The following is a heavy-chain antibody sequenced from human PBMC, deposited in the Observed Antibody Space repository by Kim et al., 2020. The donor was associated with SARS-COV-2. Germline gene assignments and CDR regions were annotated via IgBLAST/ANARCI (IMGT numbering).Heavy chain of an antibody. CDR1: GGSISSSSYY. CDR2: IYYSGST. D-gene: IGHD6-13*01. CDR3: ARQDIAAAGGANLDYYYDYGMEV. V-gene: IGHV4-39*01. J-gene: IGHJ6*02. Sequence: SETLSLTCTVSGGSISSSSYYWGWIRQPPGKGLEWIGCIYYSGSTYYNPSLKSRVTISVDTSKNQFSLKLSSVTAADTAVYYCARQDIAAAGGANLDYYYDYGMEVWGQGTTVTVSS.